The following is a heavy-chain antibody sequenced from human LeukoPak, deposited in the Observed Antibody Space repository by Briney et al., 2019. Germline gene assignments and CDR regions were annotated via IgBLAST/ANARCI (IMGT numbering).Heavy chain of an antibody. CDR2: SST. J-gene: IGHJ4*02. CDR3: ARGGNSVGDY. V-gene: IGHV3-48*04. D-gene: IGHD4-23*01. Sequence: SSTYYADSVKGRFTISRDNAKNSLYLQMNSLRAEDTAVYYCARGGNSVGDYWGQGTLVTVSS.